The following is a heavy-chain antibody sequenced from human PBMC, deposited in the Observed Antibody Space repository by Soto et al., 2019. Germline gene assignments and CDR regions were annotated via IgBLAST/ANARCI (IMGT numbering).Heavy chain of an antibody. CDR1: GFNFDDYA. V-gene: IGHV3-9*01. CDR2: ISWNSKTI. D-gene: IGHD1-7*01. Sequence: EVQLVESGGGLVQPGRSLRLSCAASGFNFDDYAMQWVRQAPGKGLEWVSGISWNSKTINYADSVKGRFTISRDNAYNTLYLQMNSLRAEDTAFYYCAKVAGTTSSHQDAFDIGGQGTMVTVSS. J-gene: IGHJ3*02. CDR3: AKVAGTTSSHQDAFDI.